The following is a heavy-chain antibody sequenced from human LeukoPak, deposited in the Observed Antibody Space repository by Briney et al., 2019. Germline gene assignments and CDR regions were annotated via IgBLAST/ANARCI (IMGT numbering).Heavy chain of an antibody. V-gene: IGHV1-18*01. J-gene: IGHJ4*02. CDR1: GYSFTSYG. CDR2: ISAYNGNT. D-gene: IGHD6-19*01. Sequence: GESLKISCKGSGYSFTSYGISWVRQAPGQGLEWMGWISAYNGNTNYAQKLQGRVTMTTDTSTSTAYMELRSLRSDDTAVYYCARTLYSSGWYGGTLGYWGQGTLVTVSS. CDR3: ARTLYSSGWYGGTLGY.